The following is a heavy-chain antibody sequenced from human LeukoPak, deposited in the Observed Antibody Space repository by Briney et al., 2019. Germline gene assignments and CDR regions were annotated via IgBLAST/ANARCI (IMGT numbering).Heavy chain of an antibody. CDR3: TRENYWNLDY. J-gene: IGHJ4*02. CDR1: GFSFSDFF. V-gene: IGHV3-72*01. Sequence: QPGGSLRLSCAVSGFSFSDFFMDWVRQAPGKGLEWIGSSRNKENNYAAEYAASVKGRFTISRDDSKDSLYLQLSSLKTEDTAVYYWTRENYWNLDYWGQGTLVTVSS. D-gene: IGHD1-1*01. CDR2: SRNKENNYAA.